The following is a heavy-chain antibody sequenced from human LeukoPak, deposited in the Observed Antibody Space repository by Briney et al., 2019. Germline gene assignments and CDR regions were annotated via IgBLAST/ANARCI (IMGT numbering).Heavy chain of an antibody. Sequence: KPSATLSLTCTVSGGSISSYYWSWIRQPPGKGLEWIGYIYYSGSTNYNPSLKSRVTISVDTSKNQFSLKLSSVTAADTAVYFCARDRRLGYWGQGTLVTVSS. CDR2: IYYSGST. J-gene: IGHJ4*02. CDR3: ARDRRLGY. CDR1: GGSISSYY. V-gene: IGHV4-59*01.